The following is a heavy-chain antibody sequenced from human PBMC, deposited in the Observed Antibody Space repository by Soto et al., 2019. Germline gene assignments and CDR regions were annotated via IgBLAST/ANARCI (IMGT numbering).Heavy chain of an antibody. V-gene: IGHV4-31*03. Sequence: LSLTCTVSGGSIISGGYYWNWIRQHPGKGLEWIGYISYSGSPYYNPSLESRITISLDASINQFSLKLSSVTAADTAVYYCARAYCAHDAFAIWGQGTMVTVSS. J-gene: IGHJ3*02. CDR2: ISYSGSP. D-gene: IGHD1-26*01. CDR1: GGSIISGGYY. CDR3: ARAYCAHDAFAI.